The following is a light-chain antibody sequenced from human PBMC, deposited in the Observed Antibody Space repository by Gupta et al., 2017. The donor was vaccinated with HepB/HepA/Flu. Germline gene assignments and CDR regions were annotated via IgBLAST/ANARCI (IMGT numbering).Light chain of an antibody. V-gene: IGKV1-33*01. CDR2: DAS. CDR1: QDINKN. Sequence: IQMTQSPSPLSASVGDRVTINCQASQDINKNLNWYQQKGGKAPKLLIYDASNFETGVPSRFSGSGSGKDFVLTINNLQHEDVATYYCQHENNILFTFGHGTKMDIK. CDR3: QHENNILFT. J-gene: IGKJ3*01.